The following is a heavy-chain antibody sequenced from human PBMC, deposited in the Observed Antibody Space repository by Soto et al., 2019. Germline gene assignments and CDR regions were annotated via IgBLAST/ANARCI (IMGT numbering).Heavy chain of an antibody. Sequence: AGGSLRLSCAASGFTFSSYSMNWVRQAPGKGLEWVSSISSSSSYIYYADSVKGRFTISRDNAKNSLYLQMNSLRAEDTAVYYCARELVALGGIDYWGQGTLVTVSS. V-gene: IGHV3-21*01. CDR3: ARELVALGGIDY. CDR1: GFTFSSYS. CDR2: ISSSSSYI. J-gene: IGHJ4*02. D-gene: IGHD3-10*01.